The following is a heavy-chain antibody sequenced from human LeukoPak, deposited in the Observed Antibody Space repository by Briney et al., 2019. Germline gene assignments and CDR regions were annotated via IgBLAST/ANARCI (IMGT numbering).Heavy chain of an antibody. V-gene: IGHV3-53*01. D-gene: IGHD4-23*01. CDR2: IYSGGST. CDR3: ARAVNSAAWFDP. CDR1: GLTFSNYA. Sequence: PGGSLRLSCAASGLTFSNYAMSWVRQAPGKGLEWVSVIYSGGSTYYADSVKGRFTISRDNSKNTLYLQMNSLRAEDTAVYYCARAVNSAAWFDPWGQGTLVTVSS. J-gene: IGHJ5*02.